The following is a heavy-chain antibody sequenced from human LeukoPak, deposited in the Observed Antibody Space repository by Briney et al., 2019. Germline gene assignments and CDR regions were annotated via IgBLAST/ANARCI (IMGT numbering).Heavy chain of an antibody. CDR3: ARGTGRPLCNHSSSLSVDPPPHYYGMDV. D-gene: IGHD6-13*01. CDR1: GGSFSGYY. V-gene: IGHV4-34*01. J-gene: IGHJ6*02. Sequence: SETLSLTCAVYGGSFSGYYWSWIRQPPGKGLEWIGEINHSGSTNYNPSLKSRVTISVDTSKNQFSLKLSSVTAADTAVYYCARGTGRPLCNHSSSLSVDPPPHYYGMDVWGQGTTVTVSS. CDR2: INHSGST.